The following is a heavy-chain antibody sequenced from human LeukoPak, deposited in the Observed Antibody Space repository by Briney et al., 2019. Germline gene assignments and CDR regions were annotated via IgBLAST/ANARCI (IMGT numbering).Heavy chain of an antibody. CDR2: IYTSGST. V-gene: IGHV4-61*02. CDR3: ARDGLQLRSYYYYMDV. D-gene: IGHD5-18*01. Sequence: NSSETLSLTCTVSGGSISSSSYYWSWIRQPAGKGLEWIGRIYTSGSTNYNPSLKSRVTISVDTSKNQFSLKLSSVTAADTAVYYCARDGLQLRSYYYYMDVWGKGTTVTVSS. J-gene: IGHJ6*03. CDR1: GGSISSSSYY.